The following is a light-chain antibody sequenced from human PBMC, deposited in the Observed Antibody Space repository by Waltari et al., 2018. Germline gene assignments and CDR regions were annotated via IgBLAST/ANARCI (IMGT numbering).Light chain of an antibody. V-gene: IGKV3-20*01. CDR1: QSVTSTY. Sequence: EIVLTQSPGTLSLSPGERVTLSCRASQSVTSTYLAWYQQKPGQAPRLLMYDVSSRATGIPDRFSGSGSGTDFTLTISRLEPEDFAVYFCQQYSSPPNSFGQGTKLEIK. CDR2: DVS. J-gene: IGKJ2*03. CDR3: QQYSSPPNS.